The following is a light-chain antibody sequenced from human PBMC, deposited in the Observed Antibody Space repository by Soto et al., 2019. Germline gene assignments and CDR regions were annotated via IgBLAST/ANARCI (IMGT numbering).Light chain of an antibody. CDR1: QSVTIN. CDR3: QQRSNWPRT. Sequence: EIVMTQSPATLSVSPGERATLCCRASQSVTINFAWYQQKPGQAPRLLIYDASTRATGIPARFSGSGSGTEFTLTISSLEPEDFAVYYCQQRSNWPRTFGQGTKVDIK. J-gene: IGKJ1*01. V-gene: IGKV3-11*01. CDR2: DAS.